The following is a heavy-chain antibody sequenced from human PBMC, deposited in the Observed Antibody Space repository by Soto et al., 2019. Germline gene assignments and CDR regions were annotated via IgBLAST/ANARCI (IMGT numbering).Heavy chain of an antibody. J-gene: IGHJ4*02. V-gene: IGHV4-59*01. CDR1: GGSISSYY. CDR3: ARNGANYYDFWSGCFDY. D-gene: IGHD3-3*01. CDR2: IYYSGST. Sequence: QVQLQESGPGLVKPSETLSLTCTVSGGSISSYYWSWIRQPPGKGLEWIGYIYYSGSTNYNPSLKSRVTISVDTSKNQFSLKLSSVTAADTAVYYCARNGANYYDFWSGCFDYWGQGTLVTVSS.